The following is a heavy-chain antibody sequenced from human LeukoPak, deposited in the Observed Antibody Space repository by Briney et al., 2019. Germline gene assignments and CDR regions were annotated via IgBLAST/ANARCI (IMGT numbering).Heavy chain of an antibody. D-gene: IGHD2-21*01. CDR3: ARDGVEFYNWFDP. CDR1: GFSFSDYW. Sequence: GGSLRLSCAASGFSFSDYWMHWVRQAPGKGLVWVSRINSDGSSTTYADSVKGRFTISRDNAKNTLYLQMNSLRAEDTAVYYCARDGVEFYNWFDPWGQGTLVTVSS. V-gene: IGHV3-74*01. J-gene: IGHJ5*02. CDR2: INSDGSST.